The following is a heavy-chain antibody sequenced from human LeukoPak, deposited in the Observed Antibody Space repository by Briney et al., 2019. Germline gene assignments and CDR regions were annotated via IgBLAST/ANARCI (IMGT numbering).Heavy chain of an antibody. V-gene: IGHV3-30*18. J-gene: IGHJ6*02. CDR3: AKDLDPNAYSTGNGMDV. Sequence: PGGSLRLSCAASGFSFGSYGMHWVRQAPGKGLEWVSVISHEGSYQNYADSVKGRFTISRDNSKNTLYLQMNSLRAEDTAVYYCAKDLDPNAYSTGNGMDVWGQGITVTVSS. D-gene: IGHD6-25*01. CDR2: ISHEGSYQ. CDR1: GFSFGSYG.